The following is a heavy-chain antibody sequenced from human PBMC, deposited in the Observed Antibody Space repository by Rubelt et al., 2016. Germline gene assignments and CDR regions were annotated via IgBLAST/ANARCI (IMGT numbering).Heavy chain of an antibody. CDR2: IYYSGST. V-gene: IGHV4-59*08. Sequence: TVSGGSISGYFWSWIRQPPGKGLEWIGYIYYSGSTNYNSSLKSRVTISVDTSKNQISLKLTSVTAADTAVYYCASSWYRFDYWGQGTRVTVSS. D-gene: IGHD6-13*01. CDR1: GGSISGYF. J-gene: IGHJ4*02. CDR3: ASSWYRFDY.